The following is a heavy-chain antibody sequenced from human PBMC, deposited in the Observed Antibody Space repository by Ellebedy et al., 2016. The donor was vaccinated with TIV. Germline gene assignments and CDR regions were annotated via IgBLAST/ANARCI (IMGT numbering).Heavy chain of an antibody. CDR2: IYYSGST. V-gene: IGHV4-61*01. CDR3: ARGYSSIVVEPIDY. J-gene: IGHJ4*02. Sequence: GSLRLXCTVSGGSVSSGSYYWSWIRQPPGKGLEWIGYIYYSGSTNYNPSLKSRVTISVDTSKNQFSLKLSSVTAADTAVYYCARGYSSIVVEPIDYWGQGTLVTVSS. D-gene: IGHD2-2*01. CDR1: GGSVSSGSYY.